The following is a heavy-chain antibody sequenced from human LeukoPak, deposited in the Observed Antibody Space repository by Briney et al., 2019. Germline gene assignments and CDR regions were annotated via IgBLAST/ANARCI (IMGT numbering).Heavy chain of an antibody. Sequence: GGSLRLSCTVSGVTVSSNSMSWGRQAPGKGLGWVSFIYSDNTHYSDSVKGRFTISRDNSKNMLHLQMNSLRAEDTAVYYCARQWLVNGWGQGTLVTVSS. J-gene: IGHJ4*02. D-gene: IGHD6-19*01. V-gene: IGHV3-53*01. CDR3: ARQWLVNG. CDR1: GVTVSSNS. CDR2: IYSDNT.